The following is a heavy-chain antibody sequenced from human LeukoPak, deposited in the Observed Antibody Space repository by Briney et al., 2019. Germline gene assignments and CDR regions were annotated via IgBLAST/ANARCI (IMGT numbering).Heavy chain of an antibody. D-gene: IGHD3-10*01. Sequence: GASVKVSCKASGYTFTSYGISWVRQAPGQGLEWMGWISAYNGNTNYAQKLQGRVTMTTDTYTSTAYMELRRLRADDTAVYYCARDGHTYYYGSGSYYASDYWGQGTLVTVSS. CDR3: ARDGHTYYYGSGSYYASDY. CDR2: ISAYNGNT. CDR1: GYTFTSYG. J-gene: IGHJ4*02. V-gene: IGHV1-18*01.